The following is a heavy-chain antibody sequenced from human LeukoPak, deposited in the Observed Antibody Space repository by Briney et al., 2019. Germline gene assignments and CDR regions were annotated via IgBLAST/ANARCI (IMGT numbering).Heavy chain of an antibody. J-gene: IGHJ4*02. CDR3: ARQYYYDSSGYSDY. Sequence: ASAKVSCKASGYTFTGYYMHWVRQAPGQGLEWMGWINTNTGNPTYAQGFTGRFVFSLDTSVSTAYLQISSLKAEDTAVYYCARQYYYDSSGYSDYWGQGTLVTVSS. V-gene: IGHV7-4-1*02. D-gene: IGHD3-22*01. CDR2: INTNTGNP. CDR1: GYTFTGYY.